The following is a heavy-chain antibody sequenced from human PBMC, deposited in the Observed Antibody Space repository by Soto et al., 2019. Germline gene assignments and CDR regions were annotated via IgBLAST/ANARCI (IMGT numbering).Heavy chain of an antibody. J-gene: IGHJ6*01. CDR1: GFTFSDAW. V-gene: IGHV3-15*01. Sequence: EVQLVESGGGMVMPGGSLRLSCAASGFTFSDAWMTWIRQAPGKGLQCVGRIKRKIDGETTDYAAPVKGRFTISRDDSKNTLYLQMNSLKVEDTAMHYCVTDRGGGMDVWGQGTTVTVSS. CDR3: VTDRGGGMDV. CDR2: IKRKIDGETT. D-gene: IGHD3-10*01.